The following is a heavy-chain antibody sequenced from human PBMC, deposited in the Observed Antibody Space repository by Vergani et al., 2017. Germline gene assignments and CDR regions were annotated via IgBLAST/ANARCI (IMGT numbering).Heavy chain of an antibody. V-gene: IGHV3-15*01. CDR2: IRSKNDGGTA. J-gene: IGHJ4*02. D-gene: IGHD2-2*02. CDR1: GIISKNAW. Sequence: EVQVVESGGGLIKPGGSLRLSCVVSGIISKNAWINWVRQAPGKGLEWIGRIRSKNDGGTADYAAPLKGRFTISRDDSKDSAFLLVNNLKTEDTAVYFCYTDYHDYWGQGTLVTVSS. CDR3: YTDYHDY.